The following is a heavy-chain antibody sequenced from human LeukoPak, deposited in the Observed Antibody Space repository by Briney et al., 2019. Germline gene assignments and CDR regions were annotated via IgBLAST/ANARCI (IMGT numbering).Heavy chain of an antibody. D-gene: IGHD1-14*01. J-gene: IGHJ4*02. CDR3: TRYNNDHFDY. V-gene: IGHV3-33*01. CDR1: GFTFGGYG. CDR2: IAYDGSRA. Sequence: QLGRSLRLSCAGSGFTFGGYGMHWFRQTPGKGLEWVAVIAYDGSRAFYADSVKGRFTISRDNSKNTMSVQMDDPRAGDTAVYYCTRYNNDHFDYWGQGTLVTVSS.